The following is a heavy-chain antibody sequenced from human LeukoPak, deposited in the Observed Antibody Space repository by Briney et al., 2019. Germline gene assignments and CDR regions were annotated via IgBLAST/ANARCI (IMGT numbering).Heavy chain of an antibody. D-gene: IGHD3-3*01. CDR2: IYYSGST. CDR1: GGSISSSSYY. Sequence: PSETLSLTCTVSGGSISSSSYYWGWIRQPPGKGLEWIGSIYYSGSTYYNPSLKSRVTISVDTSKNQFSLKLSSVTAADTAVYYCARCEGRYYDFWSGYYNPYYYYMDVWGKGTTVTVSS. V-gene: IGHV4-39*07. J-gene: IGHJ6*03. CDR3: ARCEGRYYDFWSGYYNPYYYYMDV.